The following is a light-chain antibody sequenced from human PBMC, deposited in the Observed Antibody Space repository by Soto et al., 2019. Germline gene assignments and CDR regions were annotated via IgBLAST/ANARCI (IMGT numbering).Light chain of an antibody. J-gene: IGLJ1*01. CDR1: SGDVGGYYY. CDR2: EVS. V-gene: IGLV2-14*01. CDR3: SSYTAGGTI. Sequence: QSALTQPASVSGSPGQSITISCTGTSGDVGGYYYVSWYQQLPGKAPKLMISEVSNRPSGVSNRFSGSKSGNTDSLTISGLQAEDEADYYCSSYTAGGTIFGTGTKLTVL.